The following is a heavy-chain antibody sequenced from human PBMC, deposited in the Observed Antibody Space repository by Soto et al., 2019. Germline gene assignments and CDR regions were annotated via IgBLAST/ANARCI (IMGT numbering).Heavy chain of an antibody. V-gene: IGHV3-74*01. CDR3: ARAMALVGAAAKGDC. J-gene: IGHJ4*02. Sequence: EVQLVESGGGLILPGGSLRISCAASGFTFNTHWMQWVRQAPGKGLVWVSRINSDGSITDYADSVKGRFSISRDNPRNTRYLEMNSLSLEDTAVYYCARAMALVGAAAKGDCLRQGTLGTVSS. CDR1: GFTFNTHW. D-gene: IGHD1-26*01. CDR2: INSDGSIT.